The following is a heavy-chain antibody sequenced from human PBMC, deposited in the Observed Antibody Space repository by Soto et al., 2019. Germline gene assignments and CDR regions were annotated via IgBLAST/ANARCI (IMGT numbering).Heavy chain of an antibody. D-gene: IGHD2-8*01. Sequence: QVQLVQSGAEVKKPGASVKVSCKASGYTFTSYDINWVRQATGQGLEWMGWMNPNSGNTGYAQKFQGRATITLNPFRSTAHMELRSLWFEETAVYFWVLPGLVWPDWCSFSLYSRWVEYYYYGMDVWGQGTTVTVSS. CDR1: GYTFTSYD. CDR3: VLPGLVWPDWCSFSLYSRWVEYYYYGMDV. CDR2: MNPNSGNT. J-gene: IGHJ6*02. V-gene: IGHV1-8*01.